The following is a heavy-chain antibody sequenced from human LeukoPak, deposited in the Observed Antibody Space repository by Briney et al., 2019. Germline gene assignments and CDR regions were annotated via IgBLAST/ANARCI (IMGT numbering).Heavy chain of an antibody. V-gene: IGHV1-24*01. CDR2: FDPENGET. Sequence: ASVKVSCKVSGYTLTELSMHWVRQAPGKGLEWMGGFDPENGETIYAQKFQGRVTMAEDTSTDTAYMELSSLRSEDTAVYYCATEPKVTTIVVSFYYWGQGTLVTVSS. CDR1: GYTLTELS. D-gene: IGHD3-22*01. CDR3: ATEPKVTTIVVSFYY. J-gene: IGHJ4*02.